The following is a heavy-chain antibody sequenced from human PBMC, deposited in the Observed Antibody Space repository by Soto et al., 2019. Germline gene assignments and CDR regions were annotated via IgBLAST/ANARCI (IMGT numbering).Heavy chain of an antibody. CDR2: ISGSGGST. J-gene: IGHJ4*02. CDR3: AKDSSPERYYYDSSGYWKVDYFDY. D-gene: IGHD3-22*01. Sequence: EVQLLESGGGLVQPGGSLRLSCAASGFTFSSYAMSWVRQAPGKGLEWVSAISGSGGSTYYADSVKGRFTISRDNSKNTLYLQMNSLRAEDTAVYYCAKDSSPERYYYDSSGYWKVDYFDYWGQGTLVTVSS. CDR1: GFTFSSYA. V-gene: IGHV3-23*01.